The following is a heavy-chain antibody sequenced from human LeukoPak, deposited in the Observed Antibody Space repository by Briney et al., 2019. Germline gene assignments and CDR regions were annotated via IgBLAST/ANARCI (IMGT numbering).Heavy chain of an antibody. Sequence: PGGSLRLSCAASGFTFSSYAMSWVRRAPGKGLEWVSAISSSGGSTYYADSVKGRFTVSRDNSKNTLYVQMNSLRAEDTAVYYCAKYFYSNYYYGVDVWGQGTTVTVSS. V-gene: IGHV3-23*01. CDR2: ISSSGGST. CDR3: AKYFYSNYYYGVDV. D-gene: IGHD4-11*01. CDR1: GFTFSSYA. J-gene: IGHJ6*02.